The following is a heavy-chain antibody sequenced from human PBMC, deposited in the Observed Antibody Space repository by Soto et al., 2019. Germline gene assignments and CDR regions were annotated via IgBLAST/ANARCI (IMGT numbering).Heavy chain of an antibody. CDR2: INHSGST. V-gene: IGHV4-39*07. CDR3: ARTARITIFGVVTYYYYYYGMDV. Sequence: PSETLSLTCTVSGGSISSSSYYWSWIRQPPGKGLEWIGEINHSGSTNYNPSLKSRVTISVDTSKNQFSLKLSSVTAADTAVYYCARTARITIFGVVTYYYYYYGMDVWGQGTTVTVSS. D-gene: IGHD3-3*01. J-gene: IGHJ6*02. CDR1: GGSISSSSYY.